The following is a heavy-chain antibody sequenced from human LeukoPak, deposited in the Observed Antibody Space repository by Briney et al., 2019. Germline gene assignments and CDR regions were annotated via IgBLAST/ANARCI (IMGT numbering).Heavy chain of an antibody. CDR2: ISSSGSYI. CDR3: ARGSGVQVWSSLDY. Sequence: GGSLRLSCAASGFTFSSYSVNCVRQAPGKGLAWVSSISSSGSYIYYADSVKGRFTFSRDNAKNPLYLQMNSLRAEDTAVYYCARGSGVQVWSSLDYWGQGTLVTVSS. CDR1: GFTFSSYS. V-gene: IGHV3-21*01. J-gene: IGHJ4*02. D-gene: IGHD5-18*01.